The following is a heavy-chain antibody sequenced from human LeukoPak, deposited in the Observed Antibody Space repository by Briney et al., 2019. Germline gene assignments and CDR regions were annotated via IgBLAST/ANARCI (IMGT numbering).Heavy chain of an antibody. CDR1: AFTFSRYG. CDR2: IRSDGNNK. V-gene: IGHV3-30*02. J-gene: IGHJ5*02. D-gene: IGHD3-10*01. CDR3: AKDRYGSGSDTP. Sequence: PGGSLRLSCAASAFTFSRYGMHWVRQAPGKGLEWMALIRSDGNNKYYADSVKGRFTISRDNSKNTLSLQMNSLRTEDTAVYYCAKDRYGSGSDTPWGQGTLVTVSS.